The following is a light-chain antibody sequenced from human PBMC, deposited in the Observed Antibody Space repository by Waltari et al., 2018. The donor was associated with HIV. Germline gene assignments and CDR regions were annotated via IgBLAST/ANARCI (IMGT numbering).Light chain of an antibody. CDR3: QQYNDWPPLYT. V-gene: IGKV3-15*01. CDR2: GAS. CDR1: QSVSDN. J-gene: IGKJ2*01. Sequence: EIVMTQSPATLSVSPGERVTLSCRASQSVSDNLAWYQQKPGQAPRLLIYGASTRATGIPARFSGSWSGTEFTLTISSLQSEDFAVYYCQQYNDWPPLYTFGQGTKVEIK.